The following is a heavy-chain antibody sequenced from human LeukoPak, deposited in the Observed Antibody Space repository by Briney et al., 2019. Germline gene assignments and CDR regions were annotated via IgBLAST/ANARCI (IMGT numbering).Heavy chain of an antibody. V-gene: IGHV3-7*01. CDR3: ARTVYDLRGQRLIPGLDY. CDR1: GFTFSSYW. Sequence: PGGSLRLSCVASGFTFSSYWMTWVRQAPGKGLEWLANRGRFTISRDNAKTSVYLQLSSLRAEDTAVYYCARTVYDLRGQRLIPGLDYWGQGTLVTVSS. J-gene: IGHJ4*02. D-gene: IGHD6-25*01.